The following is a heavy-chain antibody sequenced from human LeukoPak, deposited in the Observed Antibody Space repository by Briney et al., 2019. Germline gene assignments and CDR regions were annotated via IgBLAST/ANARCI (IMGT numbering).Heavy chain of an antibody. CDR3: ARVLGVFLGGGNFFDS. J-gene: IGHJ4*02. Sequence: GGSLRLSCAASGFGFSSYSMNWVRQAPGKGLEWVSSISSGSDNRHYADPVKGRFTISRDNAKNSLYRQMNSLRAQDTAVYYCARVLGVFLGGGNFFDSWGQGTLVTVSS. CDR1: GFGFSSYS. V-gene: IGHV3-21*01. D-gene: IGHD3-16*01. CDR2: ISSGSDNR.